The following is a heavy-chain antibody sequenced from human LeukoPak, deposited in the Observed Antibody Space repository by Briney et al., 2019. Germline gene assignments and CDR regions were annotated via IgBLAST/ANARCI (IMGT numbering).Heavy chain of an antibody. CDR1: GYTLTELS. D-gene: IGHD6-13*01. CDR3: ATVLPGMGLLELVLPSWFDP. CDR2: FDPEDGKT. V-gene: IGHV1-24*01. J-gene: IGHJ5*02. Sequence: GASVKVSCKVSGYTLTELSMHWVRQAPGKGLEWMGGFDPEDGKTMYAQKFQGRVTMTEDTSTDTAYMELSSLRSEDTAVYYCATVLPGMGLLELVLPSWFDPWGQGTLVTVSS.